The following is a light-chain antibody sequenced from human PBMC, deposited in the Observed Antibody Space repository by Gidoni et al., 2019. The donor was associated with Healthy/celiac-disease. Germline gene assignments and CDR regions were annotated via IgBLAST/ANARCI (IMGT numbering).Light chain of an antibody. Sequence: EIVLTQSPATLSLSPGERATLSCRASQSFSSYLAWYQQKPGQAPMLLIYDATNRATGIPARCSGSGSGTVFTLTISILEPENFAVYYCQQRSNWHLTFGGGTKVEIK. CDR1: QSFSSY. CDR2: DAT. J-gene: IGKJ4*01. V-gene: IGKV3-11*01. CDR3: QQRSNWHLT.